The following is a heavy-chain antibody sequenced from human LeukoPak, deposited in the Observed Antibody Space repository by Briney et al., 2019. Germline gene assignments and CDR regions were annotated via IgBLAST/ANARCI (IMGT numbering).Heavy chain of an antibody. CDR2: ISGRGHTT. V-gene: IGHV3-64*01. D-gene: IGHD3-10*01. J-gene: IGHJ6*03. Sequence: GGSLRLSCAASGFIFSNYGMHWVRQAPGKGLEYLSAISGRGHTTYYANSVKGRSTISKDTSKNTLYLQLDSLTVEDMGVYYCARRFGELLNYMDVWGKGTTVTVSS. CDR3: ARRFGELLNYMDV. CDR1: GFIFSNYG.